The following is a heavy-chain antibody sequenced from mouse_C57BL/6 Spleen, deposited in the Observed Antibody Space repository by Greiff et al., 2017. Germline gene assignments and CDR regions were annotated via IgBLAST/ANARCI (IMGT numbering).Heavy chain of an antibody. CDR1: GYTFTDYY. D-gene: IGHD2-4*01. CDR2: IYPGSGNT. V-gene: IGHV1-76*01. CDR3: ARGLYYDYEAWFAY. Sequence: QVQLQQSGAELVRPGASVKLSCKASGYTFTDYYINWVKQRPGQGLEWIARIYPGSGNTYYNEKFKGKATLTAEKSSSTAYMQLSSLTSEDSAVYCCARGLYYDYEAWFAYWGQGTLVTVSA. J-gene: IGHJ3*01.